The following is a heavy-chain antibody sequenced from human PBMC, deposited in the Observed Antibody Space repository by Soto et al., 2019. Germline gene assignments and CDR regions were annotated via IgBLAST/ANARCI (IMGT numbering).Heavy chain of an antibody. CDR3: ARGLKAPLAAAGRSTWRPNYYYYGMDV. D-gene: IGHD6-13*01. CDR1: GGSFSGYY. J-gene: IGHJ6*02. V-gene: IGHV4-34*01. CDR2: INHSGST. Sequence: SETLSLTCAVYGGSFSGYYWSWIRQPPGKGLEWIGEINHSGSTNYNPSLKSRVTISVDTSKNQFSLKLSSVTAADTAVYYCARGLKAPLAAAGRSTWRPNYYYYGMDVWGQGTTVTVYS.